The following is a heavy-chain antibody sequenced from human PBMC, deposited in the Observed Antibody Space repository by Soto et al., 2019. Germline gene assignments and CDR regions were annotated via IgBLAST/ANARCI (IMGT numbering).Heavy chain of an antibody. CDR2: IDPSDSYT. D-gene: IGHD1-26*01. CDR3: ARRGGRVGKKDYYYGMDV. Sequence: GESLKISCKGSGYSFTSYWISWVRQMPGKGLEWMGRIDPSDSYTNYSPSFQGHVTISADKSISTAYLQWSSLKASDTAMYYCARRGGRVGKKDYYYGMDVWGQGTTVTVSS. CDR1: GYSFTSYW. V-gene: IGHV5-10-1*01. J-gene: IGHJ6*02.